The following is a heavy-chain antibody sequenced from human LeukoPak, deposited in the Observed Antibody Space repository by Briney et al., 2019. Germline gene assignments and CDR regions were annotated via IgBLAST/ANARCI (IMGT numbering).Heavy chain of an antibody. CDR2: ISGSGGST. CDR3: AKDTEYQLPSYNWFDP. V-gene: IGHV3-23*01. Sequence: PGGSLRLSCAASGFTFSSYAMSWVRQAPGKGLEWVSAISGSGGSTYYADSVKGRFTISRDNSKNMLYLQMNSLRVEDTAVYYCAKDTEYQLPSYNWFDPWGQGTLVTVSS. J-gene: IGHJ5*02. CDR1: GFTFSSYA. D-gene: IGHD2-2*01.